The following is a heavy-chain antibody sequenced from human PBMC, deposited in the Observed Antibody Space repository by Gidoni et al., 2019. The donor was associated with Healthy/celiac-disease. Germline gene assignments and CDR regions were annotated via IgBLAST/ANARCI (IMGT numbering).Heavy chain of an antibody. CDR2: IYYSGST. CDR3: ARHFSHFDLEGNWFDP. CDR1: GASISRYY. D-gene: IGHD3-9*01. Sequence: QVQLQESGPGLVKPSETLSLTCTVSGASISRYYWSWIRQPPGKGLEWSGYIYYSGSTNSNPSLKIRVTISVDTSKNQFSLKLSSVTAADTAVYYCARHFSHFDLEGNWFDPWGQGTLVTVSS. V-gene: IGHV4-59*08. J-gene: IGHJ5*02.